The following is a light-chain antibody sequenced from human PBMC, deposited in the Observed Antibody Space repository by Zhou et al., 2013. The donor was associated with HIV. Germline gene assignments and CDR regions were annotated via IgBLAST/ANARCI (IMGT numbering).Light chain of an antibody. CDR3: QQYNGYSRT. CDR1: QSISSW. J-gene: IGKJ1*01. CDR2: EAS. Sequence: DIQMTQSPSTLSASVGDRVTITCRASQSISSWLAWYQQKPGKAPKLLIYEASSLERGVPSRFSGSGSGTEFTLTISSLRPDDLATYYCQQYNGYSRTFGQGTKVEIK. V-gene: IGKV1-5*03.